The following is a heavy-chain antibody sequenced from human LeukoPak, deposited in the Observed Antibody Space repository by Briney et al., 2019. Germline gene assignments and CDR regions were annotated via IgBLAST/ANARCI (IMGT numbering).Heavy chain of an antibody. CDR3: ARTRYYDFWSGYSDY. Sequence: SETLSLXCTVSGGSNSSGDYYWSWTRQPPGKGLEWIGYIYYSGITYYNPSLKSRVTISVDTSKNQFSLKLSSVTAADTAVYYCARTRYYDFWSGYSDYWGQGTLVTVSS. V-gene: IGHV4-30-4*08. D-gene: IGHD3-3*01. CDR2: IYYSGIT. CDR1: GGSNSSGDYY. J-gene: IGHJ4*02.